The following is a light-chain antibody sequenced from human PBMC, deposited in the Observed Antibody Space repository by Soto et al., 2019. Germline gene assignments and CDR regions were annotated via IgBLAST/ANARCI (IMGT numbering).Light chain of an antibody. J-gene: IGKJ1*01. V-gene: IGKV3-20*01. CDR2: GAS. Sequence: EIVLTQSPGTLSLSPGERATLSCRASQSVSSSYLAWYQQKPGQAPRLLIYGASSRATVIPDRFSGSGSGTYFTLTISRLDPEDFAVYYCQQYGSSPWTFGQGTKVEIK. CDR3: QQYGSSPWT. CDR1: QSVSSSY.